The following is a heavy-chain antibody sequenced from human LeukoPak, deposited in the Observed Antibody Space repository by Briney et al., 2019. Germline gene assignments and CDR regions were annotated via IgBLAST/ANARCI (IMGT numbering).Heavy chain of an antibody. CDR2: ISGSGGST. V-gene: IGHV3-23*01. CDR1: GFPFSSYA. J-gene: IGHJ4*02. D-gene: IGHD3-22*01. CDR3: AKDFYYDSSGYLRTVDY. Sequence: GSLRLSCAASGFPFSSYAMSWVRQAPGKGLERVSAISGSGGSTYYADSVKGRFTISRDNSKNTLYLQMNSLRAEDTAVYYCAKDFYYDSSGYLRTVDYWGQGTLVTVSS.